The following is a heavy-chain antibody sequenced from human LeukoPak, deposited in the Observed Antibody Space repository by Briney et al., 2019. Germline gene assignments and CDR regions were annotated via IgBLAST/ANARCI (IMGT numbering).Heavy chain of an antibody. CDR2: IIPIFGTA. V-gene: IGHV1-69*06. CDR3: ARETSYYDILTGYFYYFDY. CDR1: GGTFSSYA. J-gene: IGHJ4*02. D-gene: IGHD3-9*01. Sequence: SVKVSCKASGGTFSSYAISWVRQAPGQGLEWMGGIIPIFGTANYAQKLQGRVTITADKSTSTAYMELSSLRSEDTAVYYCARETSYYDILTGYFYYFDYWGQGTLVTVSS.